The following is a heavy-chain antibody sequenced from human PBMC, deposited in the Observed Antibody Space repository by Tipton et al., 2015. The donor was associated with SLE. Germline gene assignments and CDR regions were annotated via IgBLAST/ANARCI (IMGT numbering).Heavy chain of an antibody. CDR2: IGSGGTTI. D-gene: IGHD7-27*01. V-gene: IGHV3-48*03. Sequence: SLRLSCEASGFTFSSYEMNWVRQAPGKGLEWVSYIGSGGTTIYYAESVKGRFTISRDNAKNSLYLQMNSLRGEDTAVYFCARVTTNWGRGGGYYLDLWGQGTLVTVSS. CDR1: GFTFSSYE. CDR3: ARVTTNWGRGGGYYLDL. J-gene: IGHJ4*02.